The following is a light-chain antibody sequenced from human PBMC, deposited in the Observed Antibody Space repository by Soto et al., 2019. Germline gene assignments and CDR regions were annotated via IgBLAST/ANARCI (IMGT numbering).Light chain of an antibody. CDR2: GAS. J-gene: IGKJ5*01. CDR3: QQYNYRPPA. Sequence: EIVMTQSPATLSVSPGERAALSCRASQSVSGNLAWYQQTPGQAPRLLIYGASTRANGIPARFSGSGFGTEFTLTISSLKSEDFAVYYCQQYNYRPPAFGQGTRLEIK. CDR1: QSVSGN. V-gene: IGKV3-15*01.